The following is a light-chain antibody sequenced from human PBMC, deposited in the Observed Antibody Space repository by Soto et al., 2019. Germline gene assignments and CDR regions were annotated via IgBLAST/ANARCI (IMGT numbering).Light chain of an antibody. Sequence: QSALTQHASVSGSPGQSITISCTGTSSDVGGFNYVSWYQQHPGKAPKLMIYEVSNRPSGVSNRFSGSKSGNTASLTISGLQAEDEADYYCSSYTSGSTWLFGGGTKLTVL. V-gene: IGLV2-14*01. J-gene: IGLJ2*01. CDR3: SSYTSGSTWL. CDR2: EVS. CDR1: SSDVGGFNY.